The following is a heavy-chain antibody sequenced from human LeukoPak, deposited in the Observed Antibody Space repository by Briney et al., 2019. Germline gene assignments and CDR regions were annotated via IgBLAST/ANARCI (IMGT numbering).Heavy chain of an antibody. CDR1: GFTFSNAW. V-gene: IGHV3-15*01. CDR2: IKSTTDGGTT. D-gene: IGHD6-19*01. CDR3: TSRIAVAGTHDY. Sequence: PGGSLRLSCAASGFTFSNAWMSWVRQAPGKGLEWVGRIKSTTDGGTTDYAAPVKGRFTISRDDSKNTLYLQMNSLKTEDTAVYYCTSRIAVAGTHDYWGQGTLVTVSS. J-gene: IGHJ4*02.